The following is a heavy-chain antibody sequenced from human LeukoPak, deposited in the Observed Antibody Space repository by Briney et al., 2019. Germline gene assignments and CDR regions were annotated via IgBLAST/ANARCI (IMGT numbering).Heavy chain of an antibody. CDR1: GGPISSGGYY. Sequence: SETLSLTCTVSGGPISSGGYYWSWIRQHPGKGLEWIGYIYYSGSTYYNPSLKIRVTISVDTSKNQFSLKLSSVTAADTAVYYCARATMITFGGVTMRPFDYWGQGTLVTVSS. CDR2: IYYSGST. V-gene: IGHV4-31*03. CDR3: ARATMITFGGVTMRPFDY. J-gene: IGHJ4*02. D-gene: IGHD3-16*01.